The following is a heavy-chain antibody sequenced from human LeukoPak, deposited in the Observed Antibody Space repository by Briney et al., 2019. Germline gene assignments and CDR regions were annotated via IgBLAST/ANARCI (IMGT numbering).Heavy chain of an antibody. CDR3: XXXXXXXXXXTYYYYYMDV. Sequence: CAASXFTFSSYSMNWVRQAPGKGLEWVSSISSSSSYIYYADSVKGRFTISRDNAKNSLYMQMKSLRAKDAAVYYCXXXXXXXXXXTYYYYYMDVWGKGTTVTISS. CDR2: ISSSSSYI. J-gene: IGHJ6*03. V-gene: IGHV3-21*01. CDR1: XFTFSSYS.